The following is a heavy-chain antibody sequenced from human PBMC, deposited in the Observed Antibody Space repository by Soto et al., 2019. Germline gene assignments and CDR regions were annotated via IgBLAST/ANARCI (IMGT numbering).Heavy chain of an antibody. CDR2: ISAYNGNT. D-gene: IGHD6-19*01. V-gene: IGHV1-18*01. CDR1: GYTFTSYG. Sequence: QVQLVQSGAEVKKPGASVKVSCKASGYTFTSYGISWVRQAPGQGLEWMGWISAYNGNTNYAQKLQGRVTMTTDTSTSTDYMELRSLRSDDTAVYYCARGGRRRGIAVAGIYYYGMDVWGQGTTVTVSS. CDR3: ARGGRRRGIAVAGIYYYGMDV. J-gene: IGHJ6*02.